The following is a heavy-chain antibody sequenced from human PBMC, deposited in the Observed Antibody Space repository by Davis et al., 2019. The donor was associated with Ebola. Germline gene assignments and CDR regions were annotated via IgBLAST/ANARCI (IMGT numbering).Heavy chain of an antibody. CDR3: ASTQLGDVYFDY. V-gene: IGHV4-30-4*08. CDR2: IYYSGST. D-gene: IGHD3-16*01. CDR1: GGSISSGGYY. J-gene: IGHJ4*02. Sequence: PSETLSLTCTVSGGSISSGGYYWSWIRQHPGKGLEWIGYIYYSGSTYYNPSLKSRVTVSVDTSKNQFSLKLSSVTAADTAVYYCASTQLGDVYFDYWGQGTLVTVSS.